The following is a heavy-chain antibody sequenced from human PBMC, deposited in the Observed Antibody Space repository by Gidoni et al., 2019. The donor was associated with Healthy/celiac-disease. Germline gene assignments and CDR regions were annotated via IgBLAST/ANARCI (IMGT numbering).Heavy chain of an antibody. D-gene: IGHD6-19*01. CDR1: GFSFSDYY. CDR3: AREQRREAYSSGWYGAFDY. V-gene: IGHV3-11*01. CDR2: SSSSGSTI. J-gene: IGHJ4*02. Sequence: VQLVVSWGVLVKPGGSLLLYCAASGFSFSDYYMSWIRQAPVKRLEWVSYSSSSGSTIYYADSVKGRFTSYRDNAKNSMYLKMNSMRAEDTAVYYGAREQRREAYSSGWYGAFDYWGQGTLVTVSS.